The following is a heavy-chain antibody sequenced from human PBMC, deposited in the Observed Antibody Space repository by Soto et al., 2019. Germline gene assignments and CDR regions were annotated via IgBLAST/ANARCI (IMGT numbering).Heavy chain of an antibody. D-gene: IGHD6-25*01. CDR2: MNPYTGNT. Sequence: GASVKVSCKASGYTFTTYDINWVRQATGQGLEWMGWMNPYTGNTGYAQKFRGRVTMTRNTSITTAYMELSGLSSEDTAVYYCARRKERSGPNYFDFWGQGTLVTVS. CDR3: ARRKERSGPNYFDF. J-gene: IGHJ4*02. V-gene: IGHV1-8*01. CDR1: GYTFTTYD.